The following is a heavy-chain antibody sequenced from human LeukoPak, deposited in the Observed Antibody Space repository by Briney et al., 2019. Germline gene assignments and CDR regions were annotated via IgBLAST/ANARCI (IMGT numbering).Heavy chain of an antibody. Sequence: SETLSLTCTVSGGSVSSGDYYWSWIRQPPGKGLEWIGYIYYSGSTYYNPSLKSRVTISVDTSKNQFSLELSSVTAADTAVYYCARVACSSTSCYIRYWGQGTLVTVSS. CDR3: ARVACSSTSCYIRY. V-gene: IGHV4-30-4*01. CDR1: GGSVSSGDYY. J-gene: IGHJ4*02. CDR2: IYYSGST. D-gene: IGHD2-2*02.